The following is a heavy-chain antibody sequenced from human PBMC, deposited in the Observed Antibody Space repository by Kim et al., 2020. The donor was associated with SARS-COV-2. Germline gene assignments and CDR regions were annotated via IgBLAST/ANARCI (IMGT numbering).Heavy chain of an antibody. V-gene: IGHV3-7*03. D-gene: IGHD3-10*01. J-gene: IGHJ6*02. CDR2: IKQDGSEK. Sequence: GGSLRLSCAASGFTFSSYWMSWVRQAPGKGLEWVANIKQDGSEKYYVDSVKGRFTISRDNAKNSLYLQMNSLRAEDTAVYYCARDVLLWFGEFYYYYGMDVWGQGSTVTVSS. CDR1: GFTFSSYW. CDR3: ARDVLLWFGEFYYYYGMDV.